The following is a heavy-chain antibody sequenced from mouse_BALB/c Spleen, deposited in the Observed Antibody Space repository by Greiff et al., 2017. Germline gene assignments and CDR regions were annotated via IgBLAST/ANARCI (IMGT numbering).Heavy chain of an antibody. J-gene: IGHJ4*01. CDR3: ASRVYGNYDYAMDY. D-gene: IGHD2-1*01. Sequence: VQLKESGPGLVKPSQSLSLTCTVTGYSITSDYAWNWIRQFPGNKLEWMGYISYSGSTSYNPSLKSRISITRDTSKNQFFLQLNSVTTEDTATYYCASRVYGNYDYAMDYWGQGTSVTVSS. V-gene: IGHV3-2*02. CDR2: ISYSGST. CDR1: GYSITSDYA.